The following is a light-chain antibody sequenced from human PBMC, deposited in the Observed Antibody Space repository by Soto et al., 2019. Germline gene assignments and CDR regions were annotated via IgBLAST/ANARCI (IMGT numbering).Light chain of an antibody. CDR2: GAS. Sequence: DIVLTQSPGTLSLSPGERATLSCRASQSVRSTYLAWYQQKPGQAPRVLIYGASSRATGIPDRFSGSGSGTDFTLTISRLEPEDFAEYYRQQYSSSPLTFGQGTKVEIK. CDR3: QQYSSSPLT. V-gene: IGKV3-20*01. CDR1: QSVRSTY. J-gene: IGKJ1*01.